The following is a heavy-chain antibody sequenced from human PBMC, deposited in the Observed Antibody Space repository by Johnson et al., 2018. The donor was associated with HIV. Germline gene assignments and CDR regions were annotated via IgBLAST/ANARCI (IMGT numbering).Heavy chain of an antibody. CDR1: GFTFSTFG. D-gene: IGHD1-14*01. CDR2: IRYDGNNK. Sequence: QVQLVESGGGVVQPGGSLRLSCAASGFTFSTFGMHWVRQAPGKGLEWVAFIRYDGNNKYYADSVKGRFTIFRDNSKNTVSLQMNSLTAEDTAVYYCVKPKNPDAFDIWGQGTKVTVSS. CDR3: VKPKNPDAFDI. V-gene: IGHV3-30*02. J-gene: IGHJ3*02.